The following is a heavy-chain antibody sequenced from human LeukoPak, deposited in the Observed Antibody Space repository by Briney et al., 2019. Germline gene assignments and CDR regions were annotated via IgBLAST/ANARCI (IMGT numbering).Heavy chain of an antibody. J-gene: IGHJ2*01. CDR3: ARQGGGFWYFDL. D-gene: IGHD6-25*01. CDR1: GGSISSYY. V-gene: IGHV4-4*07. Sequence: SETLSLTCTVSGGSISSYYWSWIRQPAGKGLEWIGRIYVSGSINYNPSLKSRVTMSVDTSKNQLSLKLTSVTAADTAVYYCARQGGGFWYFDLWGRGTLVTVSS. CDR2: IYVSGSI.